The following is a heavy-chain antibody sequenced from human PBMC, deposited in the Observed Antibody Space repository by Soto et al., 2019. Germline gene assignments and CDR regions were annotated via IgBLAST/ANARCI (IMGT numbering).Heavy chain of an antibody. CDR1: GGTFSSYA. V-gene: IGHV1-69*01. D-gene: IGHD2-2*01. J-gene: IGHJ6*02. Sequence: QVQLVQSGAEVKKPGSSVKVSCKASGGTFSSYAISWVRQAPGQGLEWMGGIIPISGPANYAQKFQGRVTITADESKSTADMELSSLRSEDTAVYYCARSQGSSTSLEIYYYYYYGMEVWGQGTTVTVSS. CDR3: ARSQGSSTSLEIYYYYYYGMEV. CDR2: IIPISGPA.